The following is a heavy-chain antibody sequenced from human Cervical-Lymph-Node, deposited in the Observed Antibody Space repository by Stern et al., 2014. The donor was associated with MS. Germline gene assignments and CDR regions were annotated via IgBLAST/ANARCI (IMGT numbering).Heavy chain of an antibody. V-gene: IGHV1-2*06. CDR2: IHPNSGGT. CDR3: ARNTRDY. J-gene: IGHJ4*02. CDR1: GYTFTDYY. Sequence: VQLVQSGAEVKRPGASVRVSCKASGYTFTDYYIHWVRQAPGQGLEWMGRIHPNSGGTNYAQNFQGRVTMTTDTSITTAYMELSSLRSDDTAVYYCARNTRDYWGQGTLVTVSS.